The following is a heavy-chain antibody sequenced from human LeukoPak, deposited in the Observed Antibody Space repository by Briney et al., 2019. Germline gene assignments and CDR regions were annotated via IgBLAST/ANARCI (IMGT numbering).Heavy chain of an antibody. CDR3: VSFYETY. Sequence: GGSLRLSCAASGNYWMHWVRQAPGKGLVWVSHINSDGSWTSYADSVKGRFTISKGNAKNTVYLQMNSLRAEDTAVYYCVSFYETYWGRGTLVTVSS. CDR1: GNYW. J-gene: IGHJ4*02. D-gene: IGHD2/OR15-2a*01. CDR2: INSDGSWT. V-gene: IGHV3-74*01.